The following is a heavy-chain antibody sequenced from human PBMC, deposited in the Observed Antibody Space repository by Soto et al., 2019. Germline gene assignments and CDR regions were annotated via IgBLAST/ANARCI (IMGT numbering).Heavy chain of an antibody. CDR2: SSCSGGST. CDR1: GVTVSSYA. V-gene: IGHV3-23*01. Sequence: HPAWALRLSCAASGVTVSSYAMSSVRQAPGKGREWVSASSCSGGSTYYAASVKGRFTISRDNSKNTLYLQMNSLRAEHTAEYYCAKAPTTGSGMGYYGMDVCGRGTTVTVSS. D-gene: IGHD3-10*01. CDR3: AKAPTTGSGMGYYGMDV. J-gene: IGHJ6*02.